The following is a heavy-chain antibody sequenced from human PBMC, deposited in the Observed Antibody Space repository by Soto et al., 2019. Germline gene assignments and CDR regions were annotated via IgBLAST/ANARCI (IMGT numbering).Heavy chain of an antibody. V-gene: IGHV3-66*04. CDR1: GFTVSSNY. D-gene: IGHD7-27*01. J-gene: IGHJ4*02. CDR3: ARQGSNWVYLEY. CDR2: IHRGGPT. Sequence: EVQLVESGGGLVQPGGSLRLSCAASGFTVSSNYMSWVRQTPGKGLEWVSAIHRGGPTYYADSVKDRFTISRDNSENTVYLQMNSLRAEDTAVYYCARQGSNWVYLEYWGQGTLVTVSS.